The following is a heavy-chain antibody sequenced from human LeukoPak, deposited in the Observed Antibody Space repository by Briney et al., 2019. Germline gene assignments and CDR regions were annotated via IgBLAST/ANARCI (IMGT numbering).Heavy chain of an antibody. Sequence: ASVKVSCKASGYTFTGYYMHWVRQAPGQGLEWMGWINPNSGGTNYAQKFQGRVTMTRDTSISTAYMELSRLRSDGTAVYYCARTLYYYDSSGYELPLWGQGTLVTVSS. CDR3: ARTLYYYDSSGYELPL. V-gene: IGHV1-2*02. CDR2: INPNSGGT. CDR1: GYTFTGYY. J-gene: IGHJ4*02. D-gene: IGHD3-22*01.